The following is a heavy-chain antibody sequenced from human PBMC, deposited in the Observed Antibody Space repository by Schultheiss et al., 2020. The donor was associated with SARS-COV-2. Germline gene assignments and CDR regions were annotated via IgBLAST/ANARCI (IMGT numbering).Heavy chain of an antibody. J-gene: IGHJ4*02. CDR1: GGSISSSSYY. CDR3: AKDRPIVGATTLDY. V-gene: IGHV4-39*02. D-gene: IGHD1-26*01. Sequence: SQTLSLTCTVSGGSISSSSYYWGWIRQPPGKGLEWIGSIYYSGSTYYNPSLKSRVTISLDTSKNQFSLKLSSVTAADTAVYYCAKDRPIVGATTLDYWGQGTLVTVSS. CDR2: IYYSGST.